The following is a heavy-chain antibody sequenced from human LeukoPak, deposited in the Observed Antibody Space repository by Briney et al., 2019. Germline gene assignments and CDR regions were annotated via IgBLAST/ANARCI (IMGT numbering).Heavy chain of an antibody. CDR2: IHYSGST. J-gene: IGHJ3*02. CDR3: ARPGVRARAFDT. D-gene: IGHD1-26*01. Sequence: SETLSLTCTVSGGSIGSNSYYWGWIRQPPGKGLEWIGSIHYSGSTYYNPSLKSRVTISVDTSKNQFSLKLKSVTAADTAVYYCARPGVRARAFDTWGQGTMVTVSS. CDR1: GGSIGSNSYY. V-gene: IGHV4-39*01.